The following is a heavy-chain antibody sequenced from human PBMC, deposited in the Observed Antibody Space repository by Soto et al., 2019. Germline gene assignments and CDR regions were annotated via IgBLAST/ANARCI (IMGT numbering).Heavy chain of an antibody. CDR3: ATNYGSGSTHFDY. CDR1: GDTFNFYT. V-gene: IGHV1-69*02. J-gene: IGHJ4*02. CDR2: IIPMLGMS. Sequence: QVQLVHSGAAVKKPGSPVRVSCTASGDTFNFYTISWVRQVPGQGPEWMGRIIPMLGMSNYAQKFQGRVTIMADKSTSTVYMNLSGLTSEDTAVYYCATNYGSGSTHFDYWGQGTLVTVSS. D-gene: IGHD3-10*01.